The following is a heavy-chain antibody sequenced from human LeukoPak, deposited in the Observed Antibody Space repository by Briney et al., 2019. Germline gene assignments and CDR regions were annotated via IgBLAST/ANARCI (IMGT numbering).Heavy chain of an antibody. CDR1: GVSFSGYY. CDR2: INHSGST. D-gene: IGHD6-13*01. J-gene: IGHJ6*02. CDR3: ARVPQVAAAGTVRYGMDV. V-gene: IGHV4-34*01. Sequence: PSETLSLTCAVYGVSFSGYYWSWIRQPPGKGLEWIGEINHSGSTNYNPSLKSRVTISVDTSKNQFSLKLSSVTAADTAVYYCARVPQVAAAGTVRYGMDVWGQGTTVTVSS.